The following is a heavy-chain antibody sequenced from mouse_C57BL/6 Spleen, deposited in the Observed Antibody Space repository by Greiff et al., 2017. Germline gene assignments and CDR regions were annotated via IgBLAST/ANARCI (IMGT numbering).Heavy chain of an antibody. J-gene: IGHJ3*01. Sequence: QVQLQQPGAELVRPGTSVKLSCKASGYTFTSYWMHWVKQRPGQGLEWIGVIDPSDSYTNYKQKFKGKATLTVDTSSSTAYMQLSSLTSEDSAVYYCARGNYGSSFAYWGQGTLVTVSA. CDR1: GYTFTSYW. D-gene: IGHD1-1*01. CDR2: IDPSDSYT. V-gene: IGHV1-59*01. CDR3: ARGNYGSSFAY.